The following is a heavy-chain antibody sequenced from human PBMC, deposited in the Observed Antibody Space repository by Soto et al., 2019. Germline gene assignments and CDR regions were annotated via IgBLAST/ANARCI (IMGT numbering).Heavy chain of an antibody. J-gene: IGHJ4*02. Sequence: QVQLVESGGGVVQPGRSLRLSCAASGFTFSHYDMHWFRQAPGKGLEWVAVTSYDGSSKFYADSVKGRFAISRDNSKNTLYLQMNSLRAADTAVYYCAKDSGQLTPYLDSWGQGTLVTVSS. D-gene: IGHD2-2*01. CDR3: AKDSGQLTPYLDS. CDR1: GFTFSHYD. V-gene: IGHV3-30*18. CDR2: TSYDGSSK.